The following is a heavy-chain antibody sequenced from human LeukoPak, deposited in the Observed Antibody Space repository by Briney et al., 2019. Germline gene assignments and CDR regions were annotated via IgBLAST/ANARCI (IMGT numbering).Heavy chain of an antibody. J-gene: IGHJ4*02. Sequence: PSXTLSXXCTVSGYSLSSGYYWGWIRQPPGKGLEWIGSIYHSGSTYYNPSLKRRVTISVDTTKNNFSMKMSSVTAADTAGYYCXXXGRSSSWYSSTYYFDYWGQGTLVTVSS. CDR1: GYSLSSGYY. CDR2: IYHSGST. D-gene: IGHD6-13*01. V-gene: IGHV4-38-2*02. CDR3: XXXGRSSSWYSSTYYFDY.